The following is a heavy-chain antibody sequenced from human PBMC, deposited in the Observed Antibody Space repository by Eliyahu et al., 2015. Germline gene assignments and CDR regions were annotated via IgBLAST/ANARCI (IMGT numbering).Heavy chain of an antibody. Sequence: EVQLVESGGGLIQPGGSLRLSCAASGFSXXNYFMSWVRQIPGKGLEWVSVIYDDGSVGGNPHYTDSVKGRFTASRDVSTNMMYLQMNNLRAEDTAVYYCARPSWIGHLPDHWGQGALVTVSS. V-gene: IGHV3-53*01. J-gene: IGHJ5*02. CDR2: IYDDGSVGGNP. CDR3: ARPSWIGHLPDH. CDR1: GFSXXNYF. D-gene: IGHD3-10*01.